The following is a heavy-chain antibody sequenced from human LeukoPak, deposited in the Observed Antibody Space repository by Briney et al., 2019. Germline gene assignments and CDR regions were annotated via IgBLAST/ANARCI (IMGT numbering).Heavy chain of an antibody. CDR2: IDPSGGST. CDR3: ARYYYFDY. CDR1: GYTFTSYY. Sequence: ASVKVSCKASGYTFTSYYIRWVRQAPGLGLEWMGVIDPSGGSTTYAQRFQGRVTMTRDTSSSTVYMELSSLRSEDTAVYYCARYYYFDYWGQGTRVTVSS. V-gene: IGHV1-46*01. J-gene: IGHJ4*02.